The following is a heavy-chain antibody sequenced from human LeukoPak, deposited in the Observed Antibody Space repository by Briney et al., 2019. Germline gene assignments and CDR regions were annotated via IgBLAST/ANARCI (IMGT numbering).Heavy chain of an antibody. D-gene: IGHD3-9*01. J-gene: IGHJ4*02. CDR2: ILYGGNT. CDR1: SGSISDYY. V-gene: IGHV4-59*01. Sequence: SETLSLTCTVSSGSISDYYWSWIRQPPGKGLECIGYILYGGNTNYNPSLKSRVTISVDTSKNQFSLKLNSVTAADTAVYYCARGASDYDILTGYIPAPFDYWGQGTLVTVSS. CDR3: ARGASDYDILTGYIPAPFDY.